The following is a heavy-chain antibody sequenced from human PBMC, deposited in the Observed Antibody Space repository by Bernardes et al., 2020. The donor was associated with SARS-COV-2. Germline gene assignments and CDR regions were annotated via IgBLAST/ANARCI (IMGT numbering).Heavy chain of an antibody. V-gene: IGHV1-2*02. D-gene: IGHD6-19*01. Sequence: ASVKVSCKASGYTFIGFYLHWVRQAPGQGLEWMGWINPENGDTDYPQKFQGRVTMTRDTSIKTAYMELSRLRSDDTAVYYCARTLWHSSGWEDFWGKGTLVTVSS. CDR3: ARTLWHSSGWEDF. J-gene: IGHJ4*02. CDR2: INPENGDT. CDR1: GYTFIGFY.